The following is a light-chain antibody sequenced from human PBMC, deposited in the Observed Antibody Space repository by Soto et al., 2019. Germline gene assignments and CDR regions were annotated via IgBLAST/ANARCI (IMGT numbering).Light chain of an antibody. V-gene: IGKV1-27*01. CDR3: QMYNSVPL. Sequence: DIQMTQSPSSLSASVGDRVTITCRASQGISNYIAWYQQKPGKAPKLLISAASTLQSGVPSRFSGSGSGTDFTRTISSLQPEDVATYSCQMYNSVPLFGPGTKVDIK. CDR2: AAS. J-gene: IGKJ3*01. CDR1: QGISNY.